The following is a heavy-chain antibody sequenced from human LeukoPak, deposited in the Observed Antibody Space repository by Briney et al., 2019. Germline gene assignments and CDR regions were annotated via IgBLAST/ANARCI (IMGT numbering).Heavy chain of an antibody. D-gene: IGHD4-11*01. J-gene: IGHJ4*02. CDR2: IWYDGTNI. CDR1: GLILSSYG. V-gene: IGHV3-33*01. CDR3: ARDAGGAFGNYVNYFDY. Sequence: RPGGSLRLSCAASGLILSSYGIHWVRQAPGKGLEWVAVIWYDGTNIYYGDSVKGRFSISRDNSKNTVYLQMDSLRAEDTAVYYCARDAGGAFGNYVNYFDYWGQGTLVTVSS.